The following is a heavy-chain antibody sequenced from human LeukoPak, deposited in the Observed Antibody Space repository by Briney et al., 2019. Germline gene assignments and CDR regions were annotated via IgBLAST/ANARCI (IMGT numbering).Heavy chain of an antibody. CDR3: ARVGGDHSPHFDY. Sequence: GGSLRLSCAASGFTVSSNYMSWVRQAPGKGLEWVSAIYSGGSTYYADSVKGRFTISRDNSKNTLYLQMNSLRAEDTAVYYCARVGGDHSPHFDYWGQGTLVTVSS. V-gene: IGHV3-66*01. CDR2: IYSGGST. D-gene: IGHD3-16*01. CDR1: GFTVSSNY. J-gene: IGHJ4*02.